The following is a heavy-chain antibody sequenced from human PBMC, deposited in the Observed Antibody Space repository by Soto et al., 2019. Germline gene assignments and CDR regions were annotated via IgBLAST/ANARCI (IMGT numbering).Heavy chain of an antibody. CDR3: ASSAGHPGAFFCYNGMDC. V-gene: IGHV4-4*08. CDR1: GASITSSY. Sequence: SETLSLTCIVSGASITSSYWHWIRQPPAQGQGRIGYGYTSDYTRYSSSLTSRVSVSVDTAKSQSQRRLYSVTADDTAEYYSASSAGHPGAFFCYNGMDCWGQGTTVTVSS. D-gene: IGHD1-26*01. J-gene: IGHJ6*02. CDR2: GYTSDYT.